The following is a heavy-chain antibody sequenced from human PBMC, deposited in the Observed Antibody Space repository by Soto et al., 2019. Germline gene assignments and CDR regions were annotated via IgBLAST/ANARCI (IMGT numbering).Heavy chain of an antibody. CDR1: GGSISSGDYY. J-gene: IGHJ6*02. V-gene: IGHV4-30-4*01. CDR3: ARDVVVAAAYYYYYGMDV. Sequence: SETLSLTCPVSGGSISSGDYYWSWISQPPGKGLEWIGYIYYSGSTYYNPSLKSRVTISVDTSKNQFSLKLSSVTAADTAVYYCARDVVVAAAYYYYYGMDVWGQGTTVTSP. CDR2: IYYSGST. D-gene: IGHD2-15*01.